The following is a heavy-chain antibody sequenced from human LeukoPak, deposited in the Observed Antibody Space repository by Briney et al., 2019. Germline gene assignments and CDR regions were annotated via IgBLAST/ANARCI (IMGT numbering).Heavy chain of an antibody. V-gene: IGHV3-21*01. Sequence: GGSLRLSCAASGFTFSSYSMNWVRQAPGKGLEWVSSISSSSSYIYYADSVKGRFTISRDNSKNTLYLQMNSLRAEDTAVYYCAKPEKYGNIVVVVAAIPLGYWGQGTLVTVSS. CDR2: ISSSSSYI. D-gene: IGHD2-15*01. CDR3: AKPEKYGNIVVVVAAIPLGY. J-gene: IGHJ4*02. CDR1: GFTFSSYS.